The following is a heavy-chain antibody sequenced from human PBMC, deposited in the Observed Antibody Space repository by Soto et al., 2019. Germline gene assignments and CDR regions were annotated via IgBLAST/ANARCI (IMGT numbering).Heavy chain of an antibody. V-gene: IGHV1-3*01. D-gene: IGHD2-2*01. CDR1: GYTFTSYA. Sequence: ASVKVSCKASGYTFTSYAMHWVRQAPGQRLEWMGWINAGNGNTKYSQRFQGRVTITRDTSASTAYMELSSLRSEDTAVYYCARDRGSIPPYYYYYGMDVWGQGTTVTAP. CDR3: ARDRGSIPPYYYYYGMDV. J-gene: IGHJ6*02. CDR2: INAGNGNT.